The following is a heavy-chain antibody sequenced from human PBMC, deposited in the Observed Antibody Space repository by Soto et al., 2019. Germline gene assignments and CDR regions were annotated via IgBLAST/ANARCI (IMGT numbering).Heavy chain of an antibody. V-gene: IGHV1-69*10. D-gene: IGHD3-22*01. CDR1: GGTFSSYA. J-gene: IGHJ3*02. Sequence: ASVKVSCKASGGTFSSYAISWVRQAPGQGLEWMGGIIPILGIANYAQKFQGRVTITADKSTSTAYMELSSLRSEDTAVYYCAREVDSSGYSDAFDIWGQGTMVTVSS. CDR2: IIPILGIA. CDR3: AREVDSSGYSDAFDI.